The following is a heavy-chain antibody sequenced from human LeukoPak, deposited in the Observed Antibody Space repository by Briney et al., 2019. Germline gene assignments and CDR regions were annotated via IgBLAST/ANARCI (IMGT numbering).Heavy chain of an antibody. D-gene: IGHD2-15*01. CDR1: GGSFSGYY. CDR3: ARHVVVVAATRRYYYYYMDV. CDR2: INHSGST. V-gene: IGHV4-34*01. Sequence: PSETLSLTCAVYGGSFSGYYWSWIRQPPGKGLEWIGEINHSGSTNYNPSLKSRVTISVDTSKNQFSLKLSSVTAADTAVYYCARHVVVVAATRRYYYYYMDVWGKRTTVTISS. J-gene: IGHJ6*03.